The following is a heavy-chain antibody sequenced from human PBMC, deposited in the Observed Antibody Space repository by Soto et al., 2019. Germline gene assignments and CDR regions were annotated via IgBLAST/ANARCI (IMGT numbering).Heavy chain of an antibody. CDR1: GFTFSDYY. J-gene: IGHJ6*02. D-gene: IGHD6-6*01. CDR2: ISYSGNTI. Sequence: QVQLLESGGGLVKPGGSLRLSCAASGFTFSDYYMSWMRQAPGKGLEWISYISYSGNTIYYADSVKGRFTISRDNPKNPLYLQMISLRAEDTAVYYCGRDPGLLSESVATRPSAYYYGMDVWGQGNTVSVSS. CDR3: GRDPGLLSESVATRPSAYYYGMDV. V-gene: IGHV3-11*01.